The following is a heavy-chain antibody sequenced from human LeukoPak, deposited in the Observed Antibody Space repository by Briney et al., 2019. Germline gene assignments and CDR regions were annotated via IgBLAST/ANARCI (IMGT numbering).Heavy chain of an antibody. CDR2: MFHTGTT. D-gene: IGHD4-17*01. Sequence: SETLSLTCTVSGYSINSGYYWGWIRQSPGKGLEWIGSMFHTGTTHYNPSLRSRVTISIDTAKNQFSLKTTSVTAADTAMYYCARNNYGDYANAWGQGILVTVVS. V-gene: IGHV4-38-2*02. CDR3: ARNNYGDYANA. CDR1: GYSINSGYY. J-gene: IGHJ5*02.